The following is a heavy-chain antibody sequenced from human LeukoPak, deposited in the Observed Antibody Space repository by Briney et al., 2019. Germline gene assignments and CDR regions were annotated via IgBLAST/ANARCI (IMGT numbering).Heavy chain of an antibody. J-gene: IGHJ4*02. CDR1: GFTFSSDW. D-gene: IGHD3-10*01. Sequence: SLRLSCAASGFTFSSDWMHWVRQAPGKGLEWVSGISWNSGTIGYADSVKGRFTISRDNAKNSLYLQMNSLRAEDTALYYCAKDVFTMVRGVLEYWGQGTLVTVSS. CDR3: AKDVFTMVRGVLEY. CDR2: ISWNSGTI. V-gene: IGHV3-9*01.